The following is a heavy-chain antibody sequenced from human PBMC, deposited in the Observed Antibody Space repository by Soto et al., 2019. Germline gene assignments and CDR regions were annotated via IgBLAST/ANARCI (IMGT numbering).Heavy chain of an antibody. V-gene: IGHV3-30-3*01. CDR3: ARGPTVVRGVNWFDP. CDR1: GFTFSSYA. Sequence: QVQLVESGGGVVQPGRSLRLSCAASGFTFSSYAMHWVRQAPGKGLEWVALLSYDGNSDHYIDSVKGRFTISRDNSKNTLFLQMNSLRGEDTAVYYCARGPTVVRGVNWFDPWGQGTLVTVSS. CDR2: LSYDGNSD. D-gene: IGHD3-10*01. J-gene: IGHJ5*02.